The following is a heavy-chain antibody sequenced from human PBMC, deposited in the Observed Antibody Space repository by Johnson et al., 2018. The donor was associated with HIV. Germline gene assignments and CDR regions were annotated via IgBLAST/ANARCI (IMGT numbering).Heavy chain of an antibody. Sequence: VQLVESGGGLVQPGRSLRLSCAASGFSFDAYGMHWVRQPPGKGLEWVAGISFHSGTIGYADSVKGRFTISRDNAKNSLYLQLNSLRPEETALYYCVKEDSSGYYYGMGAFDFWGQGTMVTVSS. CDR1: GFSFDAYG. J-gene: IGHJ3*01. D-gene: IGHD3-22*01. CDR2: ISFHSGTI. V-gene: IGHV3-9*01. CDR3: VKEDSSGYYYGMGAFDF.